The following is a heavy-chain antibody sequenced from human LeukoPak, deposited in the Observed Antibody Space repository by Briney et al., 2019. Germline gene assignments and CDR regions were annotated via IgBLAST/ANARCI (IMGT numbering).Heavy chain of an antibody. Sequence: GGSLRLSCAASGFTFSSYAMSWVRQAPGKGLEWASAISGSGGSTYYADSVKGRFTISRDNSKNTLYLQMNSLRAEDTAVYYCAKDMYTAPLFGMDVWGQGTTVTVSS. CDR3: AKDMYTAPLFGMDV. CDR1: GFTFSSYA. CDR2: ISGSGGST. D-gene: IGHD1-1*01. V-gene: IGHV3-23*01. J-gene: IGHJ6*02.